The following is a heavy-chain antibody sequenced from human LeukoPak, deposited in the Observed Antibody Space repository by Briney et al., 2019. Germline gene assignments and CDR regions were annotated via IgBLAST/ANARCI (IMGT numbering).Heavy chain of an antibody. Sequence: GGSLRLSCAASGFTFTTYGFNWVRQAPGKGLEWVAFIRYDGSDKYYADSVKGRFTISRDNSKNALYLQMSSLRREDTAVYYCAKSLGIVGAPIDSWGQGTLVTVSS. J-gene: IGHJ4*02. CDR3: AKSLGIVGAPIDS. CDR1: GFTFTTYG. D-gene: IGHD1-26*01. V-gene: IGHV3-30*02. CDR2: IRYDGSDK.